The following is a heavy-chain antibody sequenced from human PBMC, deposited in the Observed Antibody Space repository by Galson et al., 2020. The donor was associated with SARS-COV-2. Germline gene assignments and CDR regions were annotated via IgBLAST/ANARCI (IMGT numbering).Heavy chain of an antibody. Sequence: GESLKISCAASGFTFSSYAMSWVRQAPGKGLEWVSAISGSGGSTYYADSVKGRFTISRDNSKNTLYLQMNSLRAEDTAVYYCAKDSNGSGSYHDAFDIWGQGTMVTVSS. J-gene: IGHJ3*02. V-gene: IGHV3-23*01. CDR1: GFTFSSYA. D-gene: IGHD3-10*01. CDR3: AKDSNGSGSYHDAFDI. CDR2: ISGSGGST.